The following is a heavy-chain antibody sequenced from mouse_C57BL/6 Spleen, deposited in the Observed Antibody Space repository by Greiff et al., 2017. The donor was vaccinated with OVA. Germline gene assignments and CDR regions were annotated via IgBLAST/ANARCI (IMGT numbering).Heavy chain of an antibody. CDR1: GYTFTDYY. J-gene: IGHJ2*01. V-gene: IGHV1-26*01. D-gene: IGHD2-2*01. CDR3: ARDMGYDQLYFDY. CDR2: INPNNGGT. Sequence: EVQLQQSGPELVKPGASVKISCKASGYTFTDYYMNWVKQSHGKSLEWIGDINPNNGGTSYNQKFKGKATLTVDKSSSTAYMELRSLTSEDSAVYYCARDMGYDQLYFDYWGQGTTLTVSS.